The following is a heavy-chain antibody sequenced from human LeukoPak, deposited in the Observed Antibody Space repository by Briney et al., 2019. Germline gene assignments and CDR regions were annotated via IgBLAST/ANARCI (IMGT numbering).Heavy chain of an antibody. D-gene: IGHD3-10*01. J-gene: IGHJ4*02. V-gene: IGHV4-34*01. CDR1: GGSFSGYY. CDR3: ARARRWPRRTYGSGSQYAPYYFDY. CDR2: INHSGST. Sequence: PSETLSLTCAVYGGSFSGYYWSWIRQPPGKGLEWIGEINHSGSTNYNPSLKSRVTISVDTSKNQFSLKLSSVTAADTAVDYCARARRWPRRTYGSGSQYAPYYFDYWGQGTLVTVSS.